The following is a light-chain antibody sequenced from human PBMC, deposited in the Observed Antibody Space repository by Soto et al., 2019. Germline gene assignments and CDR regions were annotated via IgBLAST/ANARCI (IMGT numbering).Light chain of an antibody. CDR1: QGLGTN. V-gene: IGKV3-15*01. J-gene: IGKJ4*01. Sequence: EVVMTQSPATLSVSPGERATLSCRASQGLGTNLAWYQQKPGQGPRLLIYAASTRATGVPARFSGSGSQTEFSLTTSSVQSEDFVVYYCQQYNYWPLSFGGGTKVEIK. CDR3: QQYNYWPLS. CDR2: AAS.